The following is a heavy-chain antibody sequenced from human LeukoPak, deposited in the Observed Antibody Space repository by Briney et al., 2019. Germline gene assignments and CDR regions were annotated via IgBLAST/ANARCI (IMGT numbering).Heavy chain of an antibody. D-gene: IGHD3-22*01. J-gene: IGHJ4*02. Sequence: AGGSLRLSCAASGFTFSNSGMHWVRQAPGKGLEWVAFIRYDANTIFYGDSVKGRFAISRDNSRNTLYLQMNSLRAEDTGVYYCAKRDYYDSRAGPFDYWGQGTLVTVSS. CDR2: IRYDANTI. CDR3: AKRDYYDSRAGPFDY. CDR1: GFTFSNSG. V-gene: IGHV3-30*02.